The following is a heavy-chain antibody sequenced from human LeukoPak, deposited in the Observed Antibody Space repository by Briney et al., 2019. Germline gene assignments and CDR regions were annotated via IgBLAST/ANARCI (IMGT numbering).Heavy chain of an antibody. D-gene: IGHD3-16*02. V-gene: IGHV3-74*01. CDR3: ARGYHDY. CDR2: INTDGSST. J-gene: IGHJ4*02. Sequence: GGSLRLSCAASGFTLSSYWMHWVRQAPGKGLVWVSGINTDGSSTSYADSVKGRFTVSRDNAKNTLYLQMNSLRAEDTAVYYCARGYHDYWGQGTLVTVSS. CDR1: GFTLSSYW.